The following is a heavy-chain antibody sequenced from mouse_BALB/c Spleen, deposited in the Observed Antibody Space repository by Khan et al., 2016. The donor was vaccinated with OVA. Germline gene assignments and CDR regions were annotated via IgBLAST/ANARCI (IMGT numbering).Heavy chain of an antibody. CDR3: ARNYDYDEGLAY. CDR1: GFSLTTYG. D-gene: IGHD2-4*01. J-gene: IGHJ3*01. Sequence: QVQLKESGPGLVQPSQSLSLTCTVPGFSLTTYGVHWVRQSLGKGLEWLGVMWSGGSTDYNAAFISRLSISKDSSKSQVFIKMNSLQVNDTAIYYCARNYDYDEGLAYWGQGTMVTVSA. CDR2: MWSGGST. V-gene: IGHV2-2*02.